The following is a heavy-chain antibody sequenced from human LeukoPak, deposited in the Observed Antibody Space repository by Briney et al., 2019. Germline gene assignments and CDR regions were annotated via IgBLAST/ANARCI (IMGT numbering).Heavy chain of an antibody. D-gene: IGHD1-1*01. CDR3: ARGGGLTSRGYYYYYMDV. Sequence: SETLSLTRTVSGGSISSGGYYWSWTRHHPGKGLEWIGYIYYSGSTYYNPSLKSRVTISVDTSKNQFSLKLSSVTAADTAVYYCARGGGLTSRGYYYYYMDVWGKGTTVTVSS. CDR2: IYYSGST. V-gene: IGHV4-31*03. CDR1: GGSISSGGYY. J-gene: IGHJ6*03.